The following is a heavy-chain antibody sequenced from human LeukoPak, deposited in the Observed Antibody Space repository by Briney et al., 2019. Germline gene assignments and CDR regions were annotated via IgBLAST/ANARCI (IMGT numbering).Heavy chain of an antibody. J-gene: IGHJ4*02. CDR1: GFTFSSYS. D-gene: IGHD2-2*01. CDR3: ARAQPQIRVVPAALLPPNFDY. Sequence: GGSLRLSCAASGFTFSSYSMNWVRQAPGKGLEWVSYISSSSSTIYYADSVKGRFTISRDNAKNSLYLQMNSLRAEDTAVYYCARAQPQIRVVPAALLPPNFDYWGQGTLVTVSS. CDR2: ISSSSSTI. V-gene: IGHV3-48*04.